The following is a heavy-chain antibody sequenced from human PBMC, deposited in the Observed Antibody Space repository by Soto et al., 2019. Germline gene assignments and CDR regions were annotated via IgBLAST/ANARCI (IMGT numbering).Heavy chain of an antibody. D-gene: IGHD1-7*01. CDR1: GFTFSSYS. V-gene: IGHV3-21*01. Sequence: LSLTCAASGFTFSSYSMNWVRQAPGKGLEWVSSISSSSSYIYYADSVKGRFTISRDNAKNSLYLQMNSLRAEDTAVYYCARDDITGTTGYFDYWGQGTLVTVSS. CDR3: ARDDITGTTGYFDY. CDR2: ISSSSSYI. J-gene: IGHJ4*02.